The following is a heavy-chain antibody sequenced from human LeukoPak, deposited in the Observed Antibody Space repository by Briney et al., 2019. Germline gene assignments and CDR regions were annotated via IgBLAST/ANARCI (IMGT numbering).Heavy chain of an antibody. CDR3: ARDYGGPRALYFDY. V-gene: IGHV3-48*03. CDR2: ISSSGRTM. D-gene: IGHD4-23*01. J-gene: IGHJ4*02. Sequence: PGVSLRLLCAASGFTLKRYQKNGVPQVRGKALVWLTYISSSGRTMYYADSVKGRFTISRDNAKNSLLLQMNSLRAEDTAVYYGARDYGGPRALYFDYWGQGTLVTVSS. CDR1: GFTLKRYQ.